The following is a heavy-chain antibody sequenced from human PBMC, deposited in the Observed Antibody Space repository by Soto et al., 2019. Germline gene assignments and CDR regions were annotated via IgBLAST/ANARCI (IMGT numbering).Heavy chain of an antibody. J-gene: IGHJ5*02. CDR2: IYYSGST. V-gene: IGHV4-31*03. D-gene: IGHD2-15*01. Sequence: SETLSLTCTVSGGSISRGGYYWSWIRQHPGKGLERIGYIYYSGSTYYNPSLKSRVTISVDTSKNQFSLKLSCVTAADTAVYYCARVESCSGGSCYSPNWFDPWGQGTLVTVSS. CDR1: GGSISRGGYY. CDR3: ARVESCSGGSCYSPNWFDP.